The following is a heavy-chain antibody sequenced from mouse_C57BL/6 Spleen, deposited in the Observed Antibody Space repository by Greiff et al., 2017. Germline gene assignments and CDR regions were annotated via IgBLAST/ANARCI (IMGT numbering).Heavy chain of an antibody. CDR3: AREGFIVLRY. CDR2: IYPGDGDT. V-gene: IGHV1-82*01. J-gene: IGHJ3*01. CDR1: GYAFSSSW. D-gene: IGHD1-1*01. Sequence: VQLKESGPELVKPGASVKISCKASGYAFSSSWMNWVKQRPGKGLEWIGRIYPGDGDTNYNGKVKGKATLTADKSSSTAYMQLSSLTSEDSAVDFGAREGFIVLRYWGQGTLVTVSA.